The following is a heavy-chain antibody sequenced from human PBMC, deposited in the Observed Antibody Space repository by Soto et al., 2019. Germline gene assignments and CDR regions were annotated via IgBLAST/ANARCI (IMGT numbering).Heavy chain of an antibody. CDR3: ASTGGSGTIYYYYYGMDV. Sequence: SETLSLTCTVSGGSISSYYWSWIRQPPGKGLEWIGYIYYSGSTNYNPSLKSRVTISVDTSKNQFSLKLSSVTAADTAVYYCASTGGSGTIYYYYYGMDVWGQGTTVTVSS. D-gene: IGHD3-10*01. J-gene: IGHJ6*02. V-gene: IGHV4-59*08. CDR1: GGSISSYY. CDR2: IYYSGST.